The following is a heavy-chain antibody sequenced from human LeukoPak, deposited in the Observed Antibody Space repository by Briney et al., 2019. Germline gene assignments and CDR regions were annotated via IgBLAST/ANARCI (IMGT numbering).Heavy chain of an antibody. D-gene: IGHD3-10*01. V-gene: IGHV4-30-4*01. CDR1: GGSISSGDYY. Sequence: SQTLSLTCTVSGGSISSGDYYWSWIRQPPGKGLEWIGYIYYSGSTCYNPSLKSRVTISVDTSKNQFSLKLSSVTAADTAVYYCARDSGYYGSGSYWGQGTLVTVSS. CDR3: ARDSGYYGSGSY. CDR2: IYYSGST. J-gene: IGHJ4*02.